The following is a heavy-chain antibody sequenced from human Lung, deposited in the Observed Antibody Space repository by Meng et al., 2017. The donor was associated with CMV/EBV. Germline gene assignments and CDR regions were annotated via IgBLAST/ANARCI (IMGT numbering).Heavy chain of an antibody. CDR2: IYYSGST. CDR3: AITYSSSWYFY. D-gene: IGHD6-13*01. Sequence: SETLSLXXTVSGGSVSSGSYYWSWIRQPPGKGLEWIGYIYYSGSTNYNPSLKSRVTISVDTSKNQFSLKLSSVTAADTAVYYCAITYSSSWYFYWGQGTXVAVAS. V-gene: IGHV4-61*01. J-gene: IGHJ4*02. CDR1: GGSVSSGSYY.